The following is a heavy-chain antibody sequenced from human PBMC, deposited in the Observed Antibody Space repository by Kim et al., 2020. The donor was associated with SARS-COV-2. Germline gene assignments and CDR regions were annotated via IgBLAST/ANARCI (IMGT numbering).Heavy chain of an antibody. CDR1: ENSFNTDW. Sequence: GESLKISCKGSENSFNTDWIAWVRQQPGKGLEWMGIIYVGDSDDIYSPSFKGQVTFSADKSTRTAYLQWSTLKASDTANYYCARSFEGGSFDTWGQGTLVTVSS. CDR2: IYVGDSDD. V-gene: IGHV5-51*01. J-gene: IGHJ5*02. CDR3: ARSFEGGSFDT. D-gene: IGHD2-15*01.